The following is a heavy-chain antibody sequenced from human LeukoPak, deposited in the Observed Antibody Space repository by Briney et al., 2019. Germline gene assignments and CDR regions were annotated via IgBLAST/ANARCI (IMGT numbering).Heavy chain of an antibody. CDR3: AKDLGPVALNGGDY. CDR2: ISSSSSYI. J-gene: IGHJ4*02. D-gene: IGHD6-19*01. V-gene: IGHV3-21*01. Sequence: GGSLRLSCAASGFTFSSYAMSWVRQAPGKGLEWVSSISSSSSYIYYADSVKGRFTISRDNAKNSLYLQMNSLRAEDTAVYYCAKDLGPVALNGGDYWGQGTLVTVSS. CDR1: GFTFSSYA.